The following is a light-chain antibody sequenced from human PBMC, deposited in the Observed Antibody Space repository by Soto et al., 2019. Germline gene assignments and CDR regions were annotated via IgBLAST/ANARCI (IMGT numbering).Light chain of an antibody. J-gene: IGLJ2*01. Sequence: QSALTQPASVSGSPGQSITISCTGTSSEVGGYNYVSWYQQHPGKAPKLMIYDVSNRPSGVSNRFSGSKSGNTASLTISGLQAEDEADYDCSSYTSSSTLGVFGGGTKLTVL. CDR1: SSEVGGYNY. CDR2: DVS. CDR3: SSYTSSSTLGV. V-gene: IGLV2-14*01.